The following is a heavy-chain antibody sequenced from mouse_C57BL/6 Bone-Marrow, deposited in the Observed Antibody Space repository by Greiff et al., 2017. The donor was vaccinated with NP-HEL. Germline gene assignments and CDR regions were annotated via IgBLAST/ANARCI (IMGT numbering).Heavy chain of an antibody. CDR1: GYTFTDYY. CDR3: ARGEGSGTAMDY. V-gene: IGHV1-19*01. J-gene: IGHJ4*01. Sequence: EVQLQQSGPVLVKPGASVKMSCKASGYTFTDYYMNWVKQSHGKSLEWIGVINPYNGGTSYNQKFKGKATLTVDKSSSTAYMELNSLTSEDSAVYYCARGEGSGTAMDYWGQGTSVTVSS. D-gene: IGHD3-2*02. CDR2: INPYNGGT.